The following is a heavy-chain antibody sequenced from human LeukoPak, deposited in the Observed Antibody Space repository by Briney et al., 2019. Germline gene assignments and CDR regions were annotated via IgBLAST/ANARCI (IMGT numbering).Heavy chain of an antibody. J-gene: IGHJ5*02. CDR3: AKCARTPEGGSGWCNWFDP. CDR1: GFTVSNYA. Sequence: GGSLRFSCAGSGFTVSNYAMNWVRQAPGKGLVWASALSSCGTNLQYADSVKGRFTISRDKSTNTLYLQMKSLRGEDTAVYYCAKCARTPEGGSGWCNWFDPWGQGTLVTVSS. CDR2: LSSCGTNL. D-gene: IGHD3-3*01. V-gene: IGHV3-23*01.